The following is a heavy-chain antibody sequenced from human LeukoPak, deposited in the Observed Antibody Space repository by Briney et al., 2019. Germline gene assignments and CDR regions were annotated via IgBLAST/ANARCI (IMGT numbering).Heavy chain of an antibody. CDR1: GFTFSRNA. D-gene: IGHD3-22*01. J-gene: IGHJ4*02. CDR2: ISGDGVGT. V-gene: IGHV3-23*01. CDR3: AKDANYLDSSGYLIPFDF. Sequence: PGGSLRVSCGGSGFTFSRNAMNWVRQAPGKGLEWVAAISGDGVGTYYADSVKGRFDISRDNSKNTLYLQMNSLRTEDTAVYYCAKDANYLDSSGYLIPFDFCGQGTLVTVSS.